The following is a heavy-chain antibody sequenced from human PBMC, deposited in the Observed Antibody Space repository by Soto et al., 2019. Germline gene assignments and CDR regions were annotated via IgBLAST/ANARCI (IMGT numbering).Heavy chain of an antibody. D-gene: IGHD3-10*01. J-gene: IGHJ2*01. Sequence: GASVKVACKASGYTFITSGINWVRQAPGQGLEWMGWIRTANGARKYEQKFKGRVTMTDEVSTPTAYMELTKLRSDDTAVYFCARGRYFATTHRQWWYFDLWGRGTLVTVSS. CDR1: GYTFITSG. CDR3: ARGRYFATTHRQWWYFDL. CDR2: IRTANGAR. V-gene: IGHV1-18*01.